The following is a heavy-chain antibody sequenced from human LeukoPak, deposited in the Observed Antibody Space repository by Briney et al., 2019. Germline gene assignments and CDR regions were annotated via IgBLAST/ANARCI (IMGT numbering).Heavy chain of an antibody. CDR2: IFHSGST. V-gene: IGHV4-4*02. Sequence: SETLSLTCAVSGDSFGSNDWWSWVRQPPGKGLEWIGEIFHSGSTTYNPSLKSRVTISIDKSKNQFSLKLSSVTAADTAVNYCARVKVMVVASWFDPWGQGTLVTVSS. D-gene: IGHD2-15*01. CDR1: GDSFGSNDW. J-gene: IGHJ5*02. CDR3: ARVKVMVVASWFDP.